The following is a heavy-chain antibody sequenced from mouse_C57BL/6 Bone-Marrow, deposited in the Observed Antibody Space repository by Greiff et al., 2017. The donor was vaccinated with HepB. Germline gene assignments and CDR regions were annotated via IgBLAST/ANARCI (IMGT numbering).Heavy chain of an antibody. V-gene: IGHV5-6*01. CDR3: ARHRGGDPHFDY. J-gene: IGHJ2*01. Sequence: EVQLQESGGDLVKPGGSLKLSCAASGFTFSSYGMSWVRQTPDKRLEWVATISSGGSYTYYPDSVKGRFTISRDNAKNTLYLQMSSLKSEDTAMYYCARHRGGDPHFDYWGQGTTLTVSS. CDR1: GFTFSSYG. D-gene: IGHD1-1*02. CDR2: ISSGGSYT.